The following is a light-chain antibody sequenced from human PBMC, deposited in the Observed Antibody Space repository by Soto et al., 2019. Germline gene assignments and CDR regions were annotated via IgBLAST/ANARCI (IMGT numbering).Light chain of an antibody. CDR3: CSYTTSNTRQIV. J-gene: IGLJ1*01. CDR1: SRDGGGYNF. Sequence: QSVLAQPAPVSGSPGQSIPISCPGTSRDGGGYNFVSCYQQQPGKAPKFMIYDVSNRPSGVSNRFSGSKSGNTASLTISGLQAEDEADYYCCSYTTSNTRQIVFGTGTKVTVL. V-gene: IGLV2-14*01. CDR2: DVS.